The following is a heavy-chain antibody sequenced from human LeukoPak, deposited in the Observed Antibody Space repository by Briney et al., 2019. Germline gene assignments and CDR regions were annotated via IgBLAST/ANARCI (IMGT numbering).Heavy chain of an antibody. D-gene: IGHD1-26*01. CDR2: ISSSSIYI. CDR1: GFTFGDYA. CDR3: ARAYSERYGLGYYYMDV. V-gene: IGHV3-21*01. J-gene: IGHJ6*03. Sequence: GGSLRLSCTASGFTFGDYAMSWFRQAPGKGLEWVSSISSSSIYIYHADSVKGRFTISRDNAKKSLYLQMNSLRAEDTAVYYCARAYSERYGLGYYYMDVWGKGTTVTISS.